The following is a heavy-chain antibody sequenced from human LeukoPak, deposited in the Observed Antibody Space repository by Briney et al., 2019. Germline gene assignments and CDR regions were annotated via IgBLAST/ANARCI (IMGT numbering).Heavy chain of an antibody. D-gene: IGHD3-22*01. Sequence: GGSLRLSCAASGFTFSCHAMNWVRQAPGKGLEWVSYISSSGTYIYYADSLKGRFTISRDNAKKSLYLQMNSLRADDTALYYCAREDDYDNSGYHFDYWGQGTLVTVSS. CDR3: AREDDYDNSGYHFDY. J-gene: IGHJ4*02. CDR2: ISSSGTYI. CDR1: GFTFSCHA. V-gene: IGHV3-21*01.